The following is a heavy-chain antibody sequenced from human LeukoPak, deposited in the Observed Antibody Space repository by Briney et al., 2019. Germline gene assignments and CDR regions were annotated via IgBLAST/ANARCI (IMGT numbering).Heavy chain of an antibody. D-gene: IGHD2-15*01. V-gene: IGHV3-9*03. CDR2: ISWNSGSI. J-gene: IGHJ4*02. CDR3: AKDYCSGGSCYYLDY. Sequence: GGSLRLSCAASGFTFDDYAMHWVRQAPGKGLEWVSGISWNSGSIGYADSVKGRFTISRDNAKNSLYLQMNSLRAEDMALYYCAKDYCSGGSCYYLDYWGQGILVTVSS. CDR1: GFTFDDYA.